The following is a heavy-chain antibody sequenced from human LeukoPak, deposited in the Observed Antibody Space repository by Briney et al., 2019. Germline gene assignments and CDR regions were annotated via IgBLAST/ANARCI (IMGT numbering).Heavy chain of an antibody. CDR1: GFTFSNYG. CDR3: AKRGTYGSGWYGMDV. Sequence: GGSLRLSCTASGFTFSNYGIHWVRQAPGKGLEWVAVISYDGTNKYYADSVKGRFTISRDNSKNTLYLQMDSLRAEDAAVYYCAKRGTYGSGWYGMDVWGQGTTVTVSS. D-gene: IGHD6-19*01. V-gene: IGHV3-30*18. J-gene: IGHJ6*02. CDR2: ISYDGTNK.